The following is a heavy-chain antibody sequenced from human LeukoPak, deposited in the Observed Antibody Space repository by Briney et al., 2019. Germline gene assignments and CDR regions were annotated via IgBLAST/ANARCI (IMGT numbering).Heavy chain of an antibody. Sequence: PGGSLRLSCTVSGFTVSSNSMSWVRQAPGKGLEWVANIKQDGSEKYYVDSVKGRFTISRDNAKNSLYLQMNSLRAEDTAVYYCARANTSEYYYYMDVWGKGTTVTVSS. CDR2: IKQDGSEK. D-gene: IGHD2-8*01. CDR1: GFTVSSNS. V-gene: IGHV3-7*01. J-gene: IGHJ6*03. CDR3: ARANTSEYYYYMDV.